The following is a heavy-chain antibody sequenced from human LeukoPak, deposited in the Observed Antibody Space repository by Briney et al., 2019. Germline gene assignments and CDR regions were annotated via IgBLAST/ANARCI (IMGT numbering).Heavy chain of an antibody. V-gene: IGHV3-11*04. CDR3: AREGGYNYLY. D-gene: IGHD5-24*01. Sequence: GGSLRLSCGAAGFAFSDRYMSWIRQAPGKGMEWVAYISPNSNTIHYGDSVKGRFTISRDNAKNLLFLQLNSLRAEDTAVYYCAREGGYNYLYWGQGTLVTVSS. CDR2: ISPNSNTI. J-gene: IGHJ4*02. CDR1: GFAFSDRY.